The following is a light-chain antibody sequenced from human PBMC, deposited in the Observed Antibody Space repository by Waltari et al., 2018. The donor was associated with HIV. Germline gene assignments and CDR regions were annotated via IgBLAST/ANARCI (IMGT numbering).Light chain of an antibody. V-gene: IGLV2-23*01. CDR2: EDS. CDR1: SSDVGSYNL. CDR3: CSYAGSSTHVV. J-gene: IGLJ2*01. Sequence: QSALTQPASVSGSPGQSITISCTGTSSDVGSYNLVSWYQQHPGKAPKLMIYEDSKRPSGVSNRVSGSNSGNTASLTISGLQAEGEADYYCCSYAGSSTHVVFGGGTKLTVL.